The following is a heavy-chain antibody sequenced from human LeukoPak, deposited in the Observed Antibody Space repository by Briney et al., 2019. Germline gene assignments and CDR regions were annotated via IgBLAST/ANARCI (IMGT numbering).Heavy chain of an antibody. CDR3: AKDYCYDSSGYLDY. CDR1: RFTFNNYA. Sequence: PPGSLRLSPAASRFTFNNYAMKSVSQAPRRGLWWVWAISCSGRSTYYADSVKGRFTISRDKSINTLYLQMNSLRAEDTAVYYCAKDYCYDSSGYLDYWGEGTLVTVSS. V-gene: IGHV3-23*01. D-gene: IGHD3-22*01. CDR2: ISCSGRST. J-gene: IGHJ4*02.